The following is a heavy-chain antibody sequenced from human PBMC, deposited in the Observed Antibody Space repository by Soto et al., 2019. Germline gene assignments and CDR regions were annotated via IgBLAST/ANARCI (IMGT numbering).Heavy chain of an antibody. V-gene: IGHV4-39*01. Sequence: SETLSLTCTVSGGSISSSIYYWGWIRQPPGKGLEWIGSIYYSGSTYYNPSLKSRITISVDTSKNQFSLKLSSVTAADTAVYYCATPRRYYYDSSGPLDYWGQGTLVTVSS. J-gene: IGHJ4*02. CDR1: GGSISSSIYY. CDR3: ATPRRYYYDSSGPLDY. CDR2: IYYSGST. D-gene: IGHD3-22*01.